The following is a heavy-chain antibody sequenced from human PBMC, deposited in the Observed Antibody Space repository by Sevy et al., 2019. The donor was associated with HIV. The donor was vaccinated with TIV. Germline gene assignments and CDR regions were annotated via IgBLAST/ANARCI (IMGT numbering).Heavy chain of an antibody. J-gene: IGHJ5*02. CDR1: GGSISSSSYY. CDR3: ARHSPLRITMVRGVRWFDP. D-gene: IGHD3-10*01. V-gene: IGHV4-39*01. CDR2: IYYSGST. Sequence: SETLSLTCTVSGGSISSSSYYWGWIRQPPGKGLEWIGSIYYSGSTYYNPSLKSRVTISVDTSKNQFSLKLSSVTAADTAGYYCARHSPLRITMVRGVRWFDPWGQGTLVTVSS.